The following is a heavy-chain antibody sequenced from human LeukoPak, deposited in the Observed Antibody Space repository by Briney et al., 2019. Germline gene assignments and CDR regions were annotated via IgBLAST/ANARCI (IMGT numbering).Heavy chain of an antibody. CDR1: ESLNGYA. D-gene: IGHD3-16*01. J-gene: IGHJ6*03. CDR3: ARCALGVWAENYYMDV. V-gene: IGHV3-21*01. CDR2: ISSSGSNM. Sequence: GGSLRLSCSASESLNGYAMSWVRQAPGMGLEWVASISSSGSNMYYADSVKGRFIISRDNAKKSLSLEMNSLTSHDTAIYYCARCALGVWAENYYMDVWGTGTTVIVSS.